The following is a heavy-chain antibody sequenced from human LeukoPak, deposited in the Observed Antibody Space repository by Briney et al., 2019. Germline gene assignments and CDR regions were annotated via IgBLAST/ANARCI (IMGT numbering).Heavy chain of an antibody. J-gene: IGHJ3*02. CDR2: IIPIFGTA. Sequence: GASVKVSCKASGGTFSSYAISWVRQAPGQGLEWMGGIIPIFGTANYAQKFQGRVTITADESTSTAYMELSSLRSEDTAVYYCARGYSYDPFGAFDIWGQGTMVTVSS. CDR3: ARGYSYDPFGAFDI. V-gene: IGHV1-69*13. CDR1: GGTFSSYA. D-gene: IGHD5-18*01.